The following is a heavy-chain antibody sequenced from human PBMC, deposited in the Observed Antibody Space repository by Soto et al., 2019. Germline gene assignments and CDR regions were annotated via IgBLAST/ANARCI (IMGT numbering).Heavy chain of an antibody. V-gene: IGHV1-69*01. CDR1: GDTFMYYA. J-gene: IGHJ3*01. Sequence: QVQLVQSGAEVRKPGSSVKVSCKASGDTFMYYAFTWVRQAPGQGLAWVGQAIPVFGTTKHAQKFQGRVTFTVDESTSTAYMELSSLRFADTAVYFCARTYIASSRPTASDLWGQGTMVTVSS. CDR3: ARTYIASSRPTASDL. D-gene: IGHD6-13*01. CDR2: AIPVFGTT.